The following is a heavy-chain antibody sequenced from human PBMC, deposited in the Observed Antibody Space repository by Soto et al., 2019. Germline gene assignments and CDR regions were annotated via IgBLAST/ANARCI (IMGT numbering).Heavy chain of an antibody. V-gene: IGHV4-31*03. D-gene: IGHD3-9*01. Sequence: SETPSLTCTVFGGCISSGGYYWSWIRQHPGKGLEWIGYIYYSGFTYYNPSLKSRVTISVDTSKNQFSLKLSSVTAADTAVYYCARGPSYYDILTGYYRWFDPWGQGTLVTVSS. J-gene: IGHJ5*02. CDR2: IYYSGFT. CDR3: ARGPSYYDILTGYYRWFDP. CDR1: GGCISSGGYY.